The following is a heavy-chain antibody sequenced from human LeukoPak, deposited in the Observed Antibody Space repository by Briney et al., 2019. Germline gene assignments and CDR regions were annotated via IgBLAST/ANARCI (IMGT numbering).Heavy chain of an antibody. CDR2: IIPIFGTA. CDR1: GGTFSSYA. J-gene: IGHJ6*03. Sequence: SVKVSCKASGGTFSSYAISWVQQAPGQGLEWMGGIIPIFGTANYAQKFQGRVTITTDESTSTAYMELSSLRSEDTAVYYCAIVVVPAATYYYYYMDVWGKGTTVTVSS. V-gene: IGHV1-69*05. CDR3: AIVVVPAATYYYYYMDV. D-gene: IGHD2-2*01.